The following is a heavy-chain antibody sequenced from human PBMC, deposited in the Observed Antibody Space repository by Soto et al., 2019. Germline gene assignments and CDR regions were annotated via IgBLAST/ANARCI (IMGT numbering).Heavy chain of an antibody. CDR2: ISGSGGST. CDR3: AKDLAGGVTIFGVDAFDI. J-gene: IGHJ3*02. Sequence: GGSLRLSCAASGFTFSSYAMSWVRQAPGKGLEWVSAISGSGGSTYYADSVKGRFTISRDNSKNTLYLKMNSLRAEDTAVYYCAKDLAGGVTIFGVDAFDIWGQGTMVTVSS. V-gene: IGHV3-23*01. CDR1: GFTFSSYA. D-gene: IGHD3-3*01.